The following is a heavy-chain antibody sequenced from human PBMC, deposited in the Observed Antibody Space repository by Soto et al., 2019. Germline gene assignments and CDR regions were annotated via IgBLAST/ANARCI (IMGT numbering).Heavy chain of an antibody. J-gene: IGHJ5*02. Sequence: ASMKVSCKASGFSFTGYYIHWLRQAPGQGLEWMGWINAHSGGTEYAQKFQGRFTLTRDTSIATAYLTLTSLTSDDTALYYCAKDLTRQLAYWLDPWGQGAQVTVSS. V-gene: IGHV1-2*02. CDR1: GFSFTGYY. CDR2: INAHSGGT. CDR3: AKDLTRQLAYWLDP. D-gene: IGHD6-6*01.